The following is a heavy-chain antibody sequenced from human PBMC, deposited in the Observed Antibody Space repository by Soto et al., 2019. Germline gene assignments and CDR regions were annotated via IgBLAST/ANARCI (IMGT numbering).Heavy chain of an antibody. D-gene: IGHD4-17*01. CDR1: GGTFSSYA. J-gene: IGHJ6*02. V-gene: IGHV1-69*13. Sequence: ASVKVSCKASGGTFSSYAISWVRQAPGQGLEWMGGIIPIFGTANYAQKFQGRVTITADESTSTAYMELSSLRSEDTAVYYCARGRVYGDPDLDYYYGMDVGGQGTTVTVSS. CDR2: IIPIFGTA. CDR3: ARGRVYGDPDLDYYYGMDV.